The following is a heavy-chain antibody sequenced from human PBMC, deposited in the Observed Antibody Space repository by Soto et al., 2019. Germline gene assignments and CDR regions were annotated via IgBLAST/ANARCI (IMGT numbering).Heavy chain of an antibody. V-gene: IGHV3-30*04. D-gene: IGHD1-26*01. CDR3: ARCWDLNYYYHGMDV. Sequence: QVQLVESGGGVVQPGRSLRLSCAASGFTFSSYPMHWVRQAPGKGLEWVAVISFDGRNKYYVDSVKGRFTISRDNSKNTLYLQMNSLRAEDTAVYYCARCWDLNYYYHGMDVWGQGTTVTVSS. J-gene: IGHJ6*02. CDR2: ISFDGRNK. CDR1: GFTFSSYP.